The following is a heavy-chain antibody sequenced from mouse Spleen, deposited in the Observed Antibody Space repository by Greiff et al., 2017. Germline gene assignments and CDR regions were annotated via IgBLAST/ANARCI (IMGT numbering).Heavy chain of an antibody. CDR3: ASRYYGSSYYAMDY. J-gene: IGHJ4*01. V-gene: IGHV3-6*02. CDR1: GYSITSGYY. D-gene: IGHD1-1*01. CDR2: ISYDGSN. Sequence: EVKLEESGPGLVKPSQSLSLTCSVTGYSITSGYYWNWIRQFPGNKLEWMGYISYDGSNNYNPSLKNRISITRDTSKNQFFLKLNSVTTEDTATYYCASRYYGSSYYAMDYWGQGTSVTVSS.